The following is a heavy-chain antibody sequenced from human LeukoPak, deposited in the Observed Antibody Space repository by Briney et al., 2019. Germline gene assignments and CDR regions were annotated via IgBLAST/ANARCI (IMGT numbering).Heavy chain of an antibody. Sequence: LWGTCSLTGPVPGGSISSYYWSGIRRPPGKGREGIGYIYYSGSTNYNPSLKTRVTISVDTSKNQFSLKLSSVTAADTALYYFARVVGPKGWFDRWGQGTLVTVSS. V-gene: IGHV4-59*01. D-gene: IGHD2-15*01. J-gene: IGHJ5*02. CDR3: ARVVGPKGWFDR. CDR1: GGSISSYY. CDR2: IYYSGST.